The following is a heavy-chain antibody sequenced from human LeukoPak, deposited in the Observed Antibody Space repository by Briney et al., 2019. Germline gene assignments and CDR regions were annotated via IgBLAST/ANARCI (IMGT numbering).Heavy chain of an antibody. V-gene: IGHV3-48*01. J-gene: IGHJ3*02. Sequence: PGGALRLSCAPSGFSFSRNSMNWVRQAPGKGVEVVAYISSSSSTIYSADSVKRRFTIPRDNAKNSLYLQMNSLRAEDTAVYYCATGAFDIWGQGTMVTVSS. CDR1: GFSFSRNS. CDR2: ISSSSSTI. CDR3: ATGAFDI.